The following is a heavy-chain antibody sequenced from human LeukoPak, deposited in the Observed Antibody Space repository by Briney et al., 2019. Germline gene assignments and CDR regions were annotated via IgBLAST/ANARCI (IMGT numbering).Heavy chain of an antibody. CDR3: ARVTAERVGELSFGH. CDR1: GFTFSDYA. CDR2: TSYGRSIE. Sequence: PGGSLRLSCVASGFTFSDYAMHWVRQAPGKGLEWVAVTSYGRSIEYYSDSVKGRFTNSRDDSKNTLYLQMNSLRPEDTAVYYCARVTAERVGELSFGHWGQGTLVTVSS. V-gene: IGHV3-30-3*01. J-gene: IGHJ4*02. D-gene: IGHD3-16*02.